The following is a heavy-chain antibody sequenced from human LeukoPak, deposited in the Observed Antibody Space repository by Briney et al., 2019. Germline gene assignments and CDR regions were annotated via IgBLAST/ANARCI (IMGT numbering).Heavy chain of an antibody. D-gene: IGHD4-23*01. J-gene: IGHJ4*02. CDR3: ARDPPTVVYFDY. Sequence: ASVKVSCKASLYTFTGFYMHWVRQAPGQGLEWMGRINTNSGDTVYAQKFQGRVTMTRDTSISTAYMELSSLRSDDTAVYYCARDPPTVVYFDYWGQGTLVTVSS. V-gene: IGHV1-2*06. CDR1: LYTFTGFY. CDR2: INTNSGDT.